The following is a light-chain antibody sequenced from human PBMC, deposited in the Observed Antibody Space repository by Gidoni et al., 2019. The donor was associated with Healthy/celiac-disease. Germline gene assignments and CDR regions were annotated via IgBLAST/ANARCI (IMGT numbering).Light chain of an antibody. CDR2: GTS. V-gene: IGLV1-40*01. Sequence: QSVLTQPPSVSGAPGQRVTISCAGSSSNIGAGYDVHWYQQLPGTAPKLPIDGTSNRPSGVPDRFSGSKSGTSASLAITGLQAEDEADYYCQSYDSSLSGSVFGGGTKLTVL. J-gene: IGLJ2*01. CDR1: SSNIGAGYD. CDR3: QSYDSSLSGSV.